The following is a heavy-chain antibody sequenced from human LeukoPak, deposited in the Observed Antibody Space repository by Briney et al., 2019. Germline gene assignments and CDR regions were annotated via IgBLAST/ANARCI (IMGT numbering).Heavy chain of an antibody. CDR3: ARVSKLGGGPPGNYYYYYGMDV. CDR2: INAGNGNT. CDR1: GYTFTSYA. V-gene: IGHV1-3*01. D-gene: IGHD2-15*01. J-gene: IGHJ6*04. Sequence: ASVKVSRKASGYTFTSYAMHWVRQAPGQRLEWMGWINAGNGNTKYSQKFQGRVTITRDTSASTAYMELSSLRSEDTAVYYCARVSKLGGGPPGNYYYYYGMDVWGKGTTVTVSS.